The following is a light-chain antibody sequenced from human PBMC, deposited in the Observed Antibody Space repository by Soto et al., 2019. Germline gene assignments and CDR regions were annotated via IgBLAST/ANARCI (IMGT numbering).Light chain of an antibody. CDR1: QSVSSNY. J-gene: IGKJ1*01. CDR2: GAS. V-gene: IGKV3-20*01. CDR3: QQYGSSPTWT. Sequence: ERVLTQSPGTLSLSTGERATLSCRASQSVSSNYLAWYQQKPGQAPRLLIYGASTRATGIPDRFSGSGSGTDFTLTISRLEPEDSAVYYCQQYGSSPTWTFGQGTKVDIK.